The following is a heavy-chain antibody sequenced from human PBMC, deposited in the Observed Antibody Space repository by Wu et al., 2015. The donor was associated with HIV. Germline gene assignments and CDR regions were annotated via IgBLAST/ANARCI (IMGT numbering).Heavy chain of an antibody. J-gene: IGHJ3*02. D-gene: IGHD7-27*01. V-gene: IGHV1-69*06. CDR1: GGTFSSYA. CDR3: ARATGEDAFDI. CDR2: IIPIFGTA. Sequence: QAQLVHSGAEVKKPGASVKVSCKASGGTFSSYAISWVRQAPGQGLEWMGRIIPIFGTANYAQKFQGRVTMATDTSTTTAYMELRSLRSDDTAVYYCARATGEDAFDIWGQGDNGHRLF.